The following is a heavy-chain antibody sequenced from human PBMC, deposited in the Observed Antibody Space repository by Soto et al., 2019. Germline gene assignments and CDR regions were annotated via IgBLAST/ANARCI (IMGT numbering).Heavy chain of an antibody. J-gene: IGHJ6*02. CDR1: VFTFSSYW. V-gene: IGHV3-9*01. CDR3: AKSTGGTANGMDV. Sequence: PGGSLRLSCAASVFTFSSYWMHWVRQAPGKGLEWVSGISWNSGTIGYADSVKGRFSISRDNAKKSLYLQMNSLRAEDRALYYCAKSTGGTANGMDVWGQGTTVTVSS. CDR2: ISWNSGTI. D-gene: IGHD2-8*02.